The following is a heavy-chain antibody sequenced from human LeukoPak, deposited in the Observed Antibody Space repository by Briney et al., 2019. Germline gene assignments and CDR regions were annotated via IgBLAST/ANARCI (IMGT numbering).Heavy chain of an antibody. D-gene: IGHD2-2*01. CDR1: GGSISSYY. J-gene: IGHJ5*02. V-gene: IGHV4-59*01. CDR3: ARGYCSSTSCYPHWFDP. Sequence: SETLSLTCTVSGGSISSYYWSWVRQPPGEGLEWIGYIYYSGSTNYNPSLKSRVTISVDTSKNQLSLKLSSVTAADTAVYYCARGYCSSTSCYPHWFDPWGQGTLVTVSS. CDR2: IYYSGST.